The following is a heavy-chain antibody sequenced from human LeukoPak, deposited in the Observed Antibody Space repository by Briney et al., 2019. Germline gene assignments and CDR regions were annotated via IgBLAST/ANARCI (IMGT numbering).Heavy chain of an antibody. J-gene: IGHJ4*02. D-gene: IGHD3-22*01. CDR2: IYPGDSDT. CDR1: GDSFTTNW. CDR3: ARHYSSGSSGYSDY. Sequence: GESLMISCKDSGDSFTTNWIGWVRQMPGKGLEWMGIIYPGDSDTRYSPSFQGQVTISADKSTSTAYLQWNGLKASDTAMYYCARHYSSGSSGYSDYWGQGTLVTVSS. V-gene: IGHV5-51*01.